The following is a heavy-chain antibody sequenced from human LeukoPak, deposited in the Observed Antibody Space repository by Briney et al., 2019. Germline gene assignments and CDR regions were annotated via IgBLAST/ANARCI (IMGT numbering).Heavy chain of an antibody. CDR2: ISYDGSNK. J-gene: IGHJ4*02. V-gene: IGHV3-30*01. CDR3: ARGRCSGGSSYRYVY. Sequence: GGSLRLSCAASGFTFSSYAMHWVRQAPGKGLEWVAVISYDGSNKYYADSVKGRFTISRDNSKNTLYLQMNSLRAEDTAVYYCARGRCSGGSSYRYVYWGQGTLVTVSS. CDR1: GFTFSSYA. D-gene: IGHD2-15*01.